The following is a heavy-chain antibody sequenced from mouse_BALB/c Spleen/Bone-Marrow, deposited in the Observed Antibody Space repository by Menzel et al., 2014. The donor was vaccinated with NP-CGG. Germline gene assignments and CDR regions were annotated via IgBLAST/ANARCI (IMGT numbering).Heavy chain of an antibody. CDR3: ARSTTTDYFGY. CDR2: IWAGGTT. CDR1: GFSLTSYG. J-gene: IGHJ2*01. Sequence: VQLQESGPGLVAPSQSLSITCTVSGFSLTSYGVHWVRQPPGKGLEWLGVIWAGGTTNYNSAPMARLSISKDNSKSPVFLKMNSLQTDDTARYYCARSTTTDYFGYWGQGTTRPVSS. D-gene: IGHD1-1*01. V-gene: IGHV2-9*02.